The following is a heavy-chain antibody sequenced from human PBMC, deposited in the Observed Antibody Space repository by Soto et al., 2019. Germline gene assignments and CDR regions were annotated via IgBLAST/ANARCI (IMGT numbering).Heavy chain of an antibody. J-gene: IGHJ4*02. CDR2: INAGNGNT. CDR3: ARDPGYSYSYN. Sequence: GASVKVSCTASGYAFTSYAMHWVRQAPGQRLEWMGWINAGNGNTKYSQKFQGRVTITRDTSASTAYMELSSLRSEDTAVYYCARDPGYSYSYNWGQGTLVTVSS. D-gene: IGHD5-18*01. CDR1: GYAFTSYA. V-gene: IGHV1-3*01.